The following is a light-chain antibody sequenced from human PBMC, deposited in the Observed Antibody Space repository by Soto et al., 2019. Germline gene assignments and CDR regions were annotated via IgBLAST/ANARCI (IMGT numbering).Light chain of an antibody. CDR1: SGSVSTRYY. Sequence: QTVVTQEPSFSVSPGGTVTLTCGVSSGSVSTRYYPSWYQQTPGQAPRTLIYSTSTRSSGVPDRCSGSIVGNKAALTISGAQADDESDYYCVLYMGSGIWVFGGGTQLTVL. CDR3: VLYMGSGIWV. J-gene: IGLJ3*02. V-gene: IGLV8-61*01. CDR2: STS.